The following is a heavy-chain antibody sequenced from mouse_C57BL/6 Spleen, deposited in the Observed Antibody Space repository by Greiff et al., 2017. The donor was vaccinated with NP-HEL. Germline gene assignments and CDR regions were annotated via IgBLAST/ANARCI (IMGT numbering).Heavy chain of an antibody. CDR1: GYTFTSYW. V-gene: IGHV1-52*01. D-gene: IGHD2-2*01. Sequence: QVQLQQPGAELVRPGSSVKLSCKASGYTFTSYWMHWVKQRPIQGLEWIGNIDPSDSETHYNQKFKDKATLTVDKSSSTAYMQLSSLTSEDSAVYYCARKGTMVTTGDALYWYFDVWGTGTTVTVSS. J-gene: IGHJ1*03. CDR3: ARKGTMVTTGDALYWYFDV. CDR2: IDPSDSET.